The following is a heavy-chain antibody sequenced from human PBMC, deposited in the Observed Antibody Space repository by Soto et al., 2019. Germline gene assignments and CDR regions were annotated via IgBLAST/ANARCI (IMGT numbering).Heavy chain of an antibody. Sequence: RRLSCAASGFTFDDYAMHWVRQAPGKGLEWVSLISWDGGSTYYADSVKGRFTISRDNSKNSLYLQMNSLRAEDTALYYCAKANSSSWSPHYYYYYGMDVWGQGTTVTVSS. CDR1: GFTFDDYA. D-gene: IGHD6-13*01. CDR3: AKANSSSWSPHYYYYYGMDV. V-gene: IGHV3-43D*04. CDR2: ISWDGGST. J-gene: IGHJ6*02.